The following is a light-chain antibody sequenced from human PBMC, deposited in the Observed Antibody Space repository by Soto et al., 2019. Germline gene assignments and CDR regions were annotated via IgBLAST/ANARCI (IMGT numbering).Light chain of an antibody. CDR1: NSDIGTYNS. CDR2: EVS. V-gene: IGLV2-14*01. Sequence: QSVLTQPASVSGSPGQSITISCTGTNSDIGTYNSVSWYQHHPGKAPKLMICEVSNRPSGVSNRFSGSKSGNTASLSISGLQAEGEADYYCSSYRSSSTYVFGTGTKVTVL. CDR3: SSYRSSSTYV. J-gene: IGLJ1*01.